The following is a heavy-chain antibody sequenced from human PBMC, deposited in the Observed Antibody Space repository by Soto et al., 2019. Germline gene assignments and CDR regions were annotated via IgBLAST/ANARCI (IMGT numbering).Heavy chain of an antibody. CDR1: GGSISSSSYY. CDR2: IYYSGST. J-gene: IGHJ4*02. D-gene: IGHD3-9*01. V-gene: IGHV4-39*01. Sequence: SETLSLTCTVSGGSISSSSYYWGWIRQPPGKGLEWIGSIYYSGSTYYNPSLKSRVTISVDTSKNQFSLKLSSVTAADTAVYYCARHAPFPSSILRYFDWPNPHFDYWGQGTLVTVSS. CDR3: ARHAPFPSSILRYFDWPNPHFDY.